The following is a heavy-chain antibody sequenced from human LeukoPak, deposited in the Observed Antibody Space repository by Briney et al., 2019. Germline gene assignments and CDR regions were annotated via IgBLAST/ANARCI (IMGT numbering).Heavy chain of an antibody. J-gene: IGHJ5*02. CDR3: ARFGGFGQQLVPQVWFDP. Sequence: GASVKVSCKASGYTFTSYAMNWVRQAPGQGLEWMGWINTNTGNPTYAQGFTGRFVFSLDTSVSTAYLQISSLKAEDTAVYYCARFGGFGQQLVPQVWFDPWGQGTLVTVSS. D-gene: IGHD6-13*01. V-gene: IGHV7-4-1*02. CDR1: GYTFTSYA. CDR2: INTNTGNP.